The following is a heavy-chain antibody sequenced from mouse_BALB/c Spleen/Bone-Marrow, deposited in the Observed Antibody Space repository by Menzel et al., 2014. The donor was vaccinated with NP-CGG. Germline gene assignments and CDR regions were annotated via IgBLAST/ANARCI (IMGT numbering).Heavy chain of an antibody. D-gene: IGHD1-1*01. J-gene: IGHJ3*01. Sequence: EVMLVESGGGLVQPGGSLRLSCATSGFTFTDYYMSWVRQPPGKALEWLGFIRNKANGYTTEYSASVKGRFTISRDNSQSILYLQMKTLRAEDSATYYCARGWITTGFAYWGQGTLVTVSA. CDR1: GFTFTDYY. CDR3: ARGWITTGFAY. V-gene: IGHV7-3*02. CDR2: IRNKANGYTT.